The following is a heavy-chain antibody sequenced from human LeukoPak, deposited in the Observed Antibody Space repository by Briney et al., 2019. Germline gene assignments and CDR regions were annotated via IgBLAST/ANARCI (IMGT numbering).Heavy chain of an antibody. J-gene: IGHJ4*02. CDR1: GFTFSSYW. CDR3: ARATGGYCGGDCQYYFDY. CDR2: MKRDGSEK. D-gene: IGHD2-21*02. V-gene: IGHV3-7*01. Sequence: QSGGSLRLSCAASGFTFSSYWMSWVRQAPGKGLEWVANMKRDGSEKYYVDSVKGRFTISRDNAKNSLYLQMNSLRAEDTAVYYCARATGGYCGGDCQYYFDYWGQGTLVTVSS.